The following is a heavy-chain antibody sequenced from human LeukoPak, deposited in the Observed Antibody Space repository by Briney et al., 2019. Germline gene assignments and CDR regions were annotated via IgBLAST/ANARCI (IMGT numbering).Heavy chain of an antibody. D-gene: IGHD6-13*01. CDR2: ISSSGSTI. J-gene: IGHJ5*02. Sequence: GGSLRLSCAASGFSFSDYYMSWIRQAPGKGLEWVSYISSSGSTIYYADSVKGRFTISRDNAKNSLSLQMNGLRTEDTAVYYCARTPSAIAAANWFDPWGQGTLVTVSS. V-gene: IGHV3-11*01. CDR3: ARTPSAIAAANWFDP. CDR1: GFSFSDYY.